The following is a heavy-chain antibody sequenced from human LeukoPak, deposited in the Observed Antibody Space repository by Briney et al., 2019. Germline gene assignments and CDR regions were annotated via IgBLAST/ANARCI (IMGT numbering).Heavy chain of an antibody. J-gene: IGHJ3*02. CDR2: INPNSGGT. V-gene: IGHV1-2*06. D-gene: IGHD3-10*01. CDR3: ARALAAVRGPPVRVDAFDI. CDR1: GYTFTGYY. Sequence: ASVKVSCKASGYTFTGYYMHWVRQAPGQGLEWMGRINPNSGGTNYAQKFQGRVTMTRDTSISTAYMELSRLRSDDTAVYYCARALAAVRGPPVRVDAFDIWGQGTMVTVSS.